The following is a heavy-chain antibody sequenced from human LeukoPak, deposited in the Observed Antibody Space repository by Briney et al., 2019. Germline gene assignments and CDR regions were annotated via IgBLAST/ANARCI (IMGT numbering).Heavy chain of an antibody. D-gene: IGHD6-19*01. V-gene: IGHV3-23*01. CDR1: GFTFSSYA. J-gene: IGHJ4*02. Sequence: GGSLRLSCAASGFTFSSYAMSWVRQAPGKGLEWVSAISGSGGSTYYADSVKGRFTISRDNSKNTLYLQVNSLRAEDTAVYYCAKGGSGWYLGFDYWGQGTLVTVSS. CDR2: ISGSGGST. CDR3: AKGGSGWYLGFDY.